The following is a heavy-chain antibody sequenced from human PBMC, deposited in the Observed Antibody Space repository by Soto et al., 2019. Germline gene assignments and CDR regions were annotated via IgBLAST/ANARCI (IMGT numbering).Heavy chain of an antibody. Sequence: PGGSLRLSCAASGFTFSSYWMSWVRQAPGKGLEWVANIKQDGSEIYYVDSVKDRFTISRDNAKNSLYLQMNSLKTEDTAVYYYTTGMLEWAFYYYMDVWGKGTTVTVSS. V-gene: IGHV3-7*03. CDR2: IKQDGSEI. J-gene: IGHJ6*03. CDR3: TTGMLEWAFYYYMDV. D-gene: IGHD2-8*01. CDR1: GFTFSSYW.